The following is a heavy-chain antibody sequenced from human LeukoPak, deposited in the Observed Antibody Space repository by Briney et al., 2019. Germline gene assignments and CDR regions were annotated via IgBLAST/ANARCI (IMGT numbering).Heavy chain of an antibody. J-gene: IGHJ4*02. Sequence: SGRSLRLSCAASGFTFSNAWMSWVRQAPGKGLEWVGRIKGKSDGGTTDYGAPVKDRFTISRDDSKNTVSLQMYSLKTEDTGVYYSTSHFDFWSGYQLHWGQGTLVTVSS. CDR3: TSHFDFWSGYQLH. CDR1: GFTFSNAW. CDR2: IKGKSDGGTT. D-gene: IGHD3-3*01. V-gene: IGHV3-15*01.